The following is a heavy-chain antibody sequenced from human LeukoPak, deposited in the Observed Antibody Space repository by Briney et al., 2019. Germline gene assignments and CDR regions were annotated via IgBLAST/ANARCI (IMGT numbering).Heavy chain of an antibody. V-gene: IGHV3-21*01. CDR1: GFTFSSYS. CDR2: ISSSSSYI. Sequence: PGGSLRLSCAASGFTFSSYSMNWVRQAPGKGLEWVSSISSSSSYIYYADSVKGRFTISRDNAKNSLYLQMNSLRAEDTAVHYCARDSYYDSSGYYYYFDYWGQGTLVTVSS. CDR3: ARDSYYDSSGYYYYFDY. J-gene: IGHJ4*02. D-gene: IGHD3-22*01.